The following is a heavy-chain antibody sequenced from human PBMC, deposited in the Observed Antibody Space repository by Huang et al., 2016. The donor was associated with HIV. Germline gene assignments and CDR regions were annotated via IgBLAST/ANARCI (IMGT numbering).Heavy chain of an antibody. D-gene: IGHD3-3*01. V-gene: IGHV4-59*11. J-gene: IGHJ4*02. CDR3: ARDHHDFWRGYRRMYFFDH. Sequence: QVQLQESGPGLVKPSETLSLTCTVSGGSISTHYWSWRRQPPGKGREWIESIDYSGSTNYSPSLKSRVTILLDTSKNQFSLRVNSVTAADTAMYYCARDHHDFWRGYRRMYFFDHWGQGTLVTVSS. CDR2: IDYSGST. CDR1: GGSISTHY.